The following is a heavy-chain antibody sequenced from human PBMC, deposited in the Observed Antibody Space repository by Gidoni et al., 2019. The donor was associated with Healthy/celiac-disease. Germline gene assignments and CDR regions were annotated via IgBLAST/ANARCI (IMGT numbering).Heavy chain of an antibody. CDR2: IWYDGSNK. Sequence: VAVIWYDGSNKYYADSVKGRFTISRDNSKNTLYLQMNSLRAEDTAVYYCARFGYCSGGSCFPDGMDVWGQGTTVTVSS. D-gene: IGHD2-15*01. V-gene: IGHV3-33*01. J-gene: IGHJ6*02. CDR3: ARFGYCSGGSCFPDGMDV.